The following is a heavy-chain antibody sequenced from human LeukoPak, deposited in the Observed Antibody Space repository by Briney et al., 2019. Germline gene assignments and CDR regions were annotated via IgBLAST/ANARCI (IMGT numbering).Heavy chain of an antibody. V-gene: IGHV4-59*01. D-gene: IGHD5-18*01. CDR1: GGSFSGYY. CDR3: ARVLRAASWRSYDY. Sequence: SETLSLTCAVYGGSFSGYYWSWIRQPPGKGLEWIGYIYYNGDTNYNPSLKSRVIISIDTSSNQFSLRLNSMTAADTAVYYCARVLRAASWRSYDYWGQGSLVTVSS. J-gene: IGHJ4*02. CDR2: IYYNGDT.